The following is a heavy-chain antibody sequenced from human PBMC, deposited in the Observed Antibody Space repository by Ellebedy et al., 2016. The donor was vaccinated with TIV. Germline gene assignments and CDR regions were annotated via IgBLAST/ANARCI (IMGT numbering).Heavy chain of an antibody. Sequence: SETLSLTCTVSGGSIDSSSNYWGWIRQPPGKGLKWIGSIYYSGSTYYNPSLKSRVTISVDTSKSQFSLKLSSVTAADTAVYYCARWFGELLYVRWFDPWGQGTLVTVSS. J-gene: IGHJ5*02. V-gene: IGHV4-39*01. CDR3: ARWFGELLYVRWFDP. CDR2: IYYSGST. CDR1: GGSIDSSSNY. D-gene: IGHD3-10*01.